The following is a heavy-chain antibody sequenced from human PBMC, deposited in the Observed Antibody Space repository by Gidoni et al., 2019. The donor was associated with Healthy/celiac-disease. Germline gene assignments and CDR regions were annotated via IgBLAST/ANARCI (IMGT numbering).Heavy chain of an antibody. Sequence: QVQLVESGGGVVQPGRSLRLSCAASGFTFSSYAMHWVRQAPGKGLEWVAVISYDGSNKYYADSVKGRFTISRDNSKNTLYLQMNSLRAEDTAVYYCARDRLTMIVVVIPNYFDYWGQGTLVTVSS. J-gene: IGHJ4*02. CDR3: ARDRLTMIVVVIPNYFDY. CDR2: ISYDGSNK. V-gene: IGHV3-30-3*01. D-gene: IGHD3-22*01. CDR1: GFTFSSYA.